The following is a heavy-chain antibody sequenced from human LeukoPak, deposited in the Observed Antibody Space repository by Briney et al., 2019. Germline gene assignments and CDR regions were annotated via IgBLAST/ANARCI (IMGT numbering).Heavy chain of an antibody. J-gene: IGHJ4*02. V-gene: IGHV3-23*01. Sequence: PGGSLRLSCAASGFTFSSYAMSWVRQAPGKGLEWVSVISGSGGSTYYADSVKGRFTISRDNSKNTLYLQMNSLRAEATAVYYCAKGQDYVWGSYRPYFDYWGQGTLVTVSS. CDR1: GFTFSSYA. CDR2: ISGSGGST. CDR3: AKGQDYVWGSYRPYFDY. D-gene: IGHD3-16*02.